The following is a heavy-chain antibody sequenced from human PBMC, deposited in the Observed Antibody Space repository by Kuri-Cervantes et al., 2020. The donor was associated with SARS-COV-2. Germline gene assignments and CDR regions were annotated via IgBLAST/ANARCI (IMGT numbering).Heavy chain of an antibody. Sequence: ESLKISCTVSSDSITSYYWSWIRQPPGKGLEWIGYIYYSGTTNYNPSLKSRVTISVDTSKNQFSLKLSSVTAADTAVYYCARSFTVRGAYFDYWGQGTLVTVSS. CDR2: IYYSGTT. J-gene: IGHJ4*02. D-gene: IGHD3-10*01. CDR1: SDSITSYY. V-gene: IGHV4-59*01. CDR3: ARSFTVRGAYFDY.